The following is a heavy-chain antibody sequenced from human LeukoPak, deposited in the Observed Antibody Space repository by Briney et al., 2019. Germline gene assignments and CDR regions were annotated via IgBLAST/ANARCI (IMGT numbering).Heavy chain of an antibody. CDR3: AKSSSWSLDAFDI. V-gene: IGHV4-4*09. D-gene: IGHD6-13*01. J-gene: IGHJ3*02. CDR2: IYASGST. CDR1: GDSITSYY. Sequence: TASETLSLTCTVSGDSITSYYWSWLRQPPGKRLEWIGYIYASGSTNYNPSLESRVTMSVDTSKNQFSLRLSSVTAADTAVYYRAKSSSWSLDAFDIWGQGTKVTVSS.